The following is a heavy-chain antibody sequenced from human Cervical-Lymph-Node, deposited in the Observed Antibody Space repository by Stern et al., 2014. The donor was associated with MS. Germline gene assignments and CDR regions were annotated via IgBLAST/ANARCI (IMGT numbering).Heavy chain of an antibody. Sequence: ITLKESGPTLVKPTQTVTLTCTLSGFSVTTAGVGVGWIRQPPGKALEWLALIYWDGDKLYSPSLKNRLTITKDTSKNQVVLTMTNVDPVDTATYYCAHSRVKYCRGGTCYSSLFDYWGQGTLVTVSS. CDR1: GFSVTTAGVG. J-gene: IGHJ4*02. D-gene: IGHD2-15*01. V-gene: IGHV2-5*02. CDR2: IYWDGDK. CDR3: AHSRVKYCRGGTCYSSLFDY.